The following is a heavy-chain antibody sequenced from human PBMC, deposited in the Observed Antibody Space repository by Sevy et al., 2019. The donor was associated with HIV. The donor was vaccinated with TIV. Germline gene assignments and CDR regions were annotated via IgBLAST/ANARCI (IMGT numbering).Heavy chain of an antibody. J-gene: IGHJ4*02. CDR2: ISSGSSYV. D-gene: IGHD3-22*01. V-gene: IGHV3-21*01. Sequence: GGSLRLSCAASGFTFSYYNMNWVRQAPGKGLEWVSSISSGSSYVYHADSVKGRFTISRDNAKNSLYLQMNSLRTEDTAVYYCASTLHYYDSPSAYWGQGTQVTVSS. CDR3: ASTLHYYDSPSAY. CDR1: GFTFSYYN.